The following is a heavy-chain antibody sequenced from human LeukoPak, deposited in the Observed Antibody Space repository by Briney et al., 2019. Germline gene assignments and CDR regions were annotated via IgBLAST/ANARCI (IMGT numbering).Heavy chain of an antibody. CDR3: AQGLGGTSVNLAGKDD. D-gene: IGHD2-15*01. CDR1: GFTFSSYA. V-gene: IGHV3-23*01. J-gene: IGHJ6*02. Sequence: GGSLRLSCAASGFTFSSYAMSWVRQAPGKGLEWVSAISGSGLNTYYADSVKGRFTISRDNSKNTLYLQMNSLRAEDTAVFYCAQGLGGTSVNLAGKDDWGQGTTVTVSS. CDR2: ISGSGLNT.